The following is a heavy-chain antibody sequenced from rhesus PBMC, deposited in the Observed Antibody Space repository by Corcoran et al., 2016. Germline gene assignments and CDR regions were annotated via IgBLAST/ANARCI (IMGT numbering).Heavy chain of an antibody. D-gene: IGHD3-16*01. CDR2: ITYSGST. V-gene: IGHV4-122*02. Sequence: QVQLQESGPGLVKPSETLSLTCAVSGGSISSGYYYWSWIRQPPGKGLEWIGYITYSGSTSSNPSLKSRVTISRDTSKNQFSLKLSSVTAADTAVYYCARDYYSGIEFWGQGALVTVSS. CDR1: GGSISSGYYY. CDR3: ARDYYSGIEF. J-gene: IGHJ1*01.